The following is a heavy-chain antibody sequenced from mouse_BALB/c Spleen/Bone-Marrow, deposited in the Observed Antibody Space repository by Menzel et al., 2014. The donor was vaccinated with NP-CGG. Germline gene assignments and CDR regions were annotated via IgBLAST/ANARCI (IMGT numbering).Heavy chain of an antibody. V-gene: IGHV1-54*01. Sequence: VQLQQSGAELVRPGTSVKVSCKASGYAFANYLMEWVKQRPGQGLEWIGVINPGSGGTNYNEKFKGKATLTADKSSSTAYMQLSSLTSDDSAVYFCARWDYAMDYWGQGTSVTVSS. CDR1: GYAFANYL. CDR3: ARWDYAMDY. CDR2: INPGSGGT. J-gene: IGHJ4*01.